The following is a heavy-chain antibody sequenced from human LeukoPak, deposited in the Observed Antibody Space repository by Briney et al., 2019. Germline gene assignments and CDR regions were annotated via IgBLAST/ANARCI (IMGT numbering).Heavy chain of an antibody. CDR2: ISYDESNK. D-gene: IGHD2-2*01. J-gene: IGHJ1*01. V-gene: IGHV3-30*03. CDR3: AREEYAESHAEYFQY. CDR1: GFTLSSYG. Sequence: GGSLRLSCAASGFTLSSYGMHWVRQAPGKGLEWVAVISYDESNKYYADSVKGRFTISRDNSKNTLYLQMNSLRAEDTAVYYCAREEYAESHAEYFQYWGQGTLVTVSS.